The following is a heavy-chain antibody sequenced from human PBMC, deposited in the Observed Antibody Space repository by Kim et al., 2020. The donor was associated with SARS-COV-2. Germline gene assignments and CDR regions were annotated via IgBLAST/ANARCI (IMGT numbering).Heavy chain of an antibody. CDR3: ARALPLRWYSSSCFDY. Sequence: SETLSLTCAVYGGSFSGYYWSWIRQPPGKGLEWIGKINHSGSTNYNPSLKSRVTISVDTSKNQFSLKLSSVTAADTAVYYCARALPLRWYSSSCFDYWGQGTLVTVSS. CDR1: GGSFSGYY. V-gene: IGHV4-34*01. CDR2: INHSGST. J-gene: IGHJ4*02. D-gene: IGHD6-13*01.